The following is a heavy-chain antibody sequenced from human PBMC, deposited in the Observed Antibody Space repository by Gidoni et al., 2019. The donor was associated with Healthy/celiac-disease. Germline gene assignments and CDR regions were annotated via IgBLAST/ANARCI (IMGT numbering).Heavy chain of an antibody. D-gene: IGHD3-22*01. CDR3: ARELHESSGYYSDAFDI. CDR2: IYSGGST. J-gene: IGHJ3*02. Sequence: EVQLVESGGGLVQPGGSLRPSCAASGFPVSSNYMGWVRQAPGKGLEWVSFIYSGGSTYYADSVKGRFTISRHNSKNTLYLQMNSLRAEDTAVYYCARELHESSGYYSDAFDIWGQGTMVTVSS. CDR1: GFPVSSNY. V-gene: IGHV3-53*04.